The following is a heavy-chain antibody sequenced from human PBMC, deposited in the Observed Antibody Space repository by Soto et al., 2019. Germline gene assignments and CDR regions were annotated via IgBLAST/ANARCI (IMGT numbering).Heavy chain of an antibody. V-gene: IGHV3-23*01. CDR2: ISGSGGST. Sequence: AGGSLRLSCAASGFTFSSYAMSWVRQAPGKGLEWVSAISGSGGSTYYADSVKGRFTISRDNSKNTLYLQMNSLRAEDTAVYYCAKDWLDDILTGYYMNWFDPWGQGTLVTVSS. CDR1: GFTFSSYA. CDR3: AKDWLDDILTGYYMNWFDP. J-gene: IGHJ5*02. D-gene: IGHD3-9*01.